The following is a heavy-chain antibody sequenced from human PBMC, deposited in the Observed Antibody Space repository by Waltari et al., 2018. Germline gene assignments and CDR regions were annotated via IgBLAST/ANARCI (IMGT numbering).Heavy chain of an antibody. CDR1: GASISSSYYY. Sequence: LQLQESGPGLVKPSEPLSLSCSVSGASISSSYYYWGWIRPPPGKGLEWIASVYYSGTTYYNPSRKSRVTISADTSRNQFYLRLTSVTATDTAVYYCARSSAGMPRWLGDYWGQGILVTVSS. CDR3: ARSSAGMPRWLGDY. J-gene: IGHJ4*02. V-gene: IGHV4-39*01. D-gene: IGHD5-12*01. CDR2: VYYSGTT.